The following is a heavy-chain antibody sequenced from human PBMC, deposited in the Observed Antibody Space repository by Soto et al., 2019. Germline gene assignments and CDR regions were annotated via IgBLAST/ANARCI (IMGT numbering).Heavy chain of an antibody. CDR1: GFIFSNFG. J-gene: IGHJ6*02. CDR2: IWYDGSNE. D-gene: IGHD6-19*01. V-gene: IGHV3-33*01. CDR3: ARDDIPGIAVATYGMDV. Sequence: PGGSLRLSCAASGFIFSNFGMHWVRQAPGKGLEWVAVIWYDGSNEYYADSVKGRFTISKDSSKNTLYLQMNSLRAEDTAVYYCARDDIPGIAVATYGMDVWGQGTTVTVSS.